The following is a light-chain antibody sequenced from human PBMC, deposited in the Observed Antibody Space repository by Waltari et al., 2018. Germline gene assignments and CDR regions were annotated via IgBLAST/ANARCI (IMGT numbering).Light chain of an antibody. Sequence: DIQMTQSPSSLSASVGDRVTITCRASQSISSYLNWYQQKPGKAPKLLNYAASSLQSGVPSRFSGSGSGTDFTLTISRLQPEDFATYYCQQSYSTPRTFGQGTKLEIK. J-gene: IGKJ2*01. CDR1: QSISSY. CDR2: AAS. V-gene: IGKV1-39*01. CDR3: QQSYSTPRT.